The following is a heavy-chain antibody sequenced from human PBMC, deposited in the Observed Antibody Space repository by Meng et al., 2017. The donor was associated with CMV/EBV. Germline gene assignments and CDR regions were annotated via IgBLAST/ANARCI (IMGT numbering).Heavy chain of an antibody. D-gene: IGHD6-19*01. V-gene: IGHV3-7*01. CDR3: ARPRGGIAVD. Sequence: GGSLRLSCAASGFTLSSYWMSWVRQAPGKGLEWVANIKQDGSEKYYVDSVKGRFTISRDNAKNALYLQMNSLRAEDTAVYYCARPRGGIAVDWGQGTLVTVSS. CDR1: GFTLSSYW. CDR2: IKQDGSEK. J-gene: IGHJ4*02.